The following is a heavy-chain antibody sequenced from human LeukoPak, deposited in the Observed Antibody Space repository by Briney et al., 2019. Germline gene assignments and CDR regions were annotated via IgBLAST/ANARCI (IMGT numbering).Heavy chain of an antibody. J-gene: IGHJ4*02. V-gene: IGHV3-11*06. CDR1: GFRFSDYY. D-gene: IGHD2-8*02. CDR3: ARGGTGAFDY. CDR2: ISSRSTYI. Sequence: GGSLRLSCTASGFRFSDYYMSWIRQAPGKGLDWISYISSRSTYISDADSVKGRFTISRDNAKNLLFLQMNSLRVEDTALYYCARGGTGAFDYWGQGILVTVSS.